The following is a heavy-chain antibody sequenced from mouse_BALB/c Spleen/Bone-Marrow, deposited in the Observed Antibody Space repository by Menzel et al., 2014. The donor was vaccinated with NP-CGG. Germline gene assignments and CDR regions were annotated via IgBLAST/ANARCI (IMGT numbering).Heavy chain of an antibody. CDR2: IRNKAYGYTT. Sequence: VESGGGLVQPGGSLRLSCTTSGFTFTDYYMSWVRQPPGKALEWLAFIRNKAYGYTTEYSASVRGRFTISRDNSQSTLYLQMNTLRAEDSATYYCARFPMDYWGQGTSVTVSS. V-gene: IGHV7-3*02. CDR3: ARFPMDY. CDR1: GFTFTDYY. J-gene: IGHJ4*01.